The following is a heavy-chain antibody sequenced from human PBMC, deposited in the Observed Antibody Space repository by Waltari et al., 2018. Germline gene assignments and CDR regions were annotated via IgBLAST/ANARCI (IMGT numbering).Heavy chain of an antibody. CDR2: IYSGCST. V-gene: IGHV3-53*02. CDR3: ARAMVRGAPLDY. D-gene: IGHD3-10*01. CDR1: GFTVSSNY. J-gene: IGHJ4*02. Sequence: EVQLVETGGGLIQPGGSLRLSCAASGFTVSSNYMSWVRQAPGKGLEWVSVIYSGCSTYYADSVKGRFTISRDNSKNTLYLQMNSLRAEDTAVYYCARAMVRGAPLDYWGQGTLVTVSS.